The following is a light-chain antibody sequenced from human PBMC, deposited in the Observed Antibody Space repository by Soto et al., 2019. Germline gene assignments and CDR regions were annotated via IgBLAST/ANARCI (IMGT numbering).Light chain of an antibody. J-gene: IGLJ3*02. CDR1: GSNIGADYA. CDR3: QSYDRSLSGWV. V-gene: IGLV1-40*01. Sequence: QSVLTQPPSVSGAPGQRVTISCTGSGSNIGADYAVHWYQQLPGTVPKLLIYDNSNRPSGVPDRFSGSKSGTSASLAITGLQAADEADYYCQSYDRSLSGWVFGTGTKLTVL. CDR2: DNS.